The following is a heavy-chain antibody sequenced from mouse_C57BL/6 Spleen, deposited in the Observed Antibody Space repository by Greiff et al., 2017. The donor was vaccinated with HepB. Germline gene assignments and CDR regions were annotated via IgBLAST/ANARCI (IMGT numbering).Heavy chain of an antibody. V-gene: IGHV1-42*01. J-gene: IGHJ4*01. CDR1: GYSFTGYY. CDR3: ATRGGMDY. Sequence: VQLQQSGPELVKPGASVKISCKASGYSFTGYYMNWVKQSPEKSLEWIGEINPSTGGTTYNQKFKAKATLTVDKSSSTAYMQLKSLTSEDSAVYYCATRGGMDYWGQGTSVTVSS. CDR2: INPSTGGT.